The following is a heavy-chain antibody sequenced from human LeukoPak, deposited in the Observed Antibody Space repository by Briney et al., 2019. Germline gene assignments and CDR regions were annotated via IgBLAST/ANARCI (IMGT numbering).Heavy chain of an antibody. CDR1: GFTFSDYY. D-gene: IGHD4-17*01. V-gene: IGHV3-11*01. J-gene: IGHJ5*02. Sequence: GSLRLSCAASGFTFSDYYMSWIRQAPGKGLEWVSYISSSGSTIYYADSVKGRFTISRDNAKNSLYLQMNSLRAEDTAVYYCARLDDYGDYEDPWGQGTLVTVSS. CDR3: ARLDDYGDYEDP. CDR2: ISSSGSTI.